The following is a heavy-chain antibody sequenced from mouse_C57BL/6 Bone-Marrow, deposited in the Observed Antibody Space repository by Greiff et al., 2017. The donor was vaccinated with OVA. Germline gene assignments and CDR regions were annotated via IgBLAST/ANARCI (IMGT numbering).Heavy chain of an antibody. Sequence: VQLQQPGAELVMPGASVKLSCKASGYTFTSYWMHWVKQRPGQGLEWIGEIDPSDSYTNYNQKFKGKSTLTVDKSSSTAYMQLSILTSEDSAVYYCARERITTVVATEAMDYWGQGTSVTVSS. CDR2: IDPSDSYT. D-gene: IGHD1-1*01. V-gene: IGHV1-69*01. CDR1: GYTFTSYW. CDR3: ARERITTVVATEAMDY. J-gene: IGHJ4*01.